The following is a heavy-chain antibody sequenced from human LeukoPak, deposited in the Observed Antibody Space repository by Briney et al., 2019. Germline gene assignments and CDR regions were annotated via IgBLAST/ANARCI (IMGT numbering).Heavy chain of an antibody. V-gene: IGHV1-8*03. D-gene: IGHD3-16*01. CDR2: MNPNSGNT. CDR1: GYTFTSYD. CDR3: ARAIMKEWDYFDY. J-gene: IGHJ4*02. Sequence: ASVKVSCKASGYTFTSYDINWVRQATGQGLEWMGWMNPNSGNTGYAQKFQGRVTITRNTSISTAYMELSSLRSEDTAVYYCARAIMKEWDYFDYWGQGTLVTVSS.